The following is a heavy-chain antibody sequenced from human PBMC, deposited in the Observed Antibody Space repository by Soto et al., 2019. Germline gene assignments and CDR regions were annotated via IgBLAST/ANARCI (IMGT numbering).Heavy chain of an antibody. Sequence: ASVKVSCKASGYTFTRSGISWVRQAPGQGLEWMGWISTYNGDTNYAQTFQGRVTMTTDTSTNTVHMEVRSLRSDDTAVYYCAREGVAPYYYYGMDVWGQGTPVTVSS. CDR2: ISTYNGDT. CDR3: AREGVAPYYYYGMDV. CDR1: GYTFTRSG. D-gene: IGHD5-12*01. V-gene: IGHV1-18*01. J-gene: IGHJ6*02.